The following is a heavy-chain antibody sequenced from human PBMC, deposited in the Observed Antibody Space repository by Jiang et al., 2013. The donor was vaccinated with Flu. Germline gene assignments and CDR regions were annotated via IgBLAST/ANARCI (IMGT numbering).Heavy chain of an antibody. CDR1: GGSISSGGYS. D-gene: IGHD5-12*01. Sequence: GSGLVKPSQTLSLTCAVSGGSISSGGYSWSWIRQPPGKGLEWIGYIYHSGSTYYNPSLKSRVTISVDRSKNQFSLKLSSVTAADTAVYYCARGGGYSGSGYYYYGMDVWG. CDR3: ARGGGYSGSGYYYYGMDV. CDR2: IYHSGST. V-gene: IGHV4-30-2*01. J-gene: IGHJ6*01.